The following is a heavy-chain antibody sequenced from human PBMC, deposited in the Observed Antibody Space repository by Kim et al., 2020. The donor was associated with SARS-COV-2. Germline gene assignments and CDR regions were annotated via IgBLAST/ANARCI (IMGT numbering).Heavy chain of an antibody. CDR1: GGSISSGGYY. V-gene: IGHV4-31*03. CDR3: ARDREFGGYVFYYYGMDV. D-gene: IGHD5-12*01. CDR2: IYYSGST. Sequence: SETLSLTCTVSGGSISSGGYYWSWIRQHPGKGLEWIGYIYYSGSTYYNPSLKSRVTISVDTSKNQFSLKLSSVTAADTAVYYCARDREFGGYVFYYYGMDVWGQGTTVTVSS. J-gene: IGHJ6*02.